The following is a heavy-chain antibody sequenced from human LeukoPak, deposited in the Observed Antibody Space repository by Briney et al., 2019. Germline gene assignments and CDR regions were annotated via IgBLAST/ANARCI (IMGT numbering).Heavy chain of an antibody. CDR2: IIPIFGTA. Sequence: ASVKVSCKASGGTFSSYAISWVRQAPGQGLEWMGGIIPIFGTANYARKFQGRVTITTDESTSTAYMELSSLRSEDTAVYYCASTYDSSGYYHGPGAFDIWGQGTMVTVSS. CDR1: GGTFSSYA. CDR3: ASTYDSSGYYHGPGAFDI. J-gene: IGHJ3*02. D-gene: IGHD3-22*01. V-gene: IGHV1-69*05.